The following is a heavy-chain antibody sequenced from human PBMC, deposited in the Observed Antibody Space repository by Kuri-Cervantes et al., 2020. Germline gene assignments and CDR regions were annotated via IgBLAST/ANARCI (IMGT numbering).Heavy chain of an antibody. D-gene: IGHD6-19*01. CDR2: IYYSGST. CDR3: ARDGQWLVRRYNFYMDV. CDR1: GGSISSYY. V-gene: IGHV4-4*08. Sequence: SETLSLTCTVSGGSISSYYWSWIRQPPGKGLEWIGYIYYSGSTNYNPSLKSRVTISVDTSKNQFSLKLSSVTAADTAVYYCARDGQWLVRRYNFYMDVWGKGTTVTVSS. J-gene: IGHJ6*03.